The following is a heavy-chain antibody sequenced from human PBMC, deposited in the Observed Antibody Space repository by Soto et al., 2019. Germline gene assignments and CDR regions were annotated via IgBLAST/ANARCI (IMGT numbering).Heavy chain of an antibody. V-gene: IGHV3-48*03. CDR1: GFTSSNHE. CDR3: ARGSGYEYYYYGMDV. Sequence: PGGSLRLSCEASGFTSSNHEMNWVRQAPGKGLEWVSYISSSGSTIYYSDSVKGRFTISRDNAKNALYLQMNSLRAEDTAIYYCARGSGYEYYYYGMDVWGQGTTVTAP. J-gene: IGHJ6*02. D-gene: IGHD5-12*01. CDR2: ISSSGSTI.